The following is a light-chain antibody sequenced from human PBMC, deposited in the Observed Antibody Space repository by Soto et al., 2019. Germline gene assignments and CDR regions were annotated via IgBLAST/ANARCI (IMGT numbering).Light chain of an antibody. J-gene: IGKJ1*01. CDR1: QSMSSW. CDR3: QQYNSYSWT. CDR2: KAS. Sequence: DIQMTQSPSTLSASVGDRVTITCRASQSMSSWLAWYQQKPGKAPKLLIYKASSLESGVPSRFSGSGSGTEFTLTINSLQPDDFATYYCQQYNSYSWTFGQGTKVEIK. V-gene: IGKV1-5*03.